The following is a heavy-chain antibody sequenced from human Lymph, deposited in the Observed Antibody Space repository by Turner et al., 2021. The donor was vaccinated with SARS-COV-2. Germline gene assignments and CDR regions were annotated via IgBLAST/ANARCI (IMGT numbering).Heavy chain of an antibody. V-gene: IGHV3-53*01. CDR2: IYSGGST. J-gene: IGHJ6*02. CDR3: ARDLMEVGGMDV. CDR1: GFTGSYND. D-gene: IGHD3-3*01. Sequence: ASGFTGSYNDMTWVRQAPGKGLEWVSVIYSGGSTYYADSVKGRFTISRDSSKNTLYLQMNSLRAEDTAVYYCARDLMEVGGMDVWGQGTTVTVSS.